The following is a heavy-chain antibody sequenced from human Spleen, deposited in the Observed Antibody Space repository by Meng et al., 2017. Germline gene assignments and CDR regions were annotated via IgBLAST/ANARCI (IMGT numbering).Heavy chain of an antibody. CDR2: IYHSGIT. CDR1: GGSVSSSNW. CDR3: ARDPTGGEDHQRV. Sequence: QVPLQESGSGLVKPSGTLSLPCAVPGGSVSSSNWWSWVRQPPGKGLEWIGKIYHSGITIYNPSLKSRVTMSVDNSKNQFSLKLNSMTAADTAVYYCARDPTGGEDHQRVWGQGTLVTVSS. D-gene: IGHD1-14*01. J-gene: IGHJ4*02. V-gene: IGHV4-4*02.